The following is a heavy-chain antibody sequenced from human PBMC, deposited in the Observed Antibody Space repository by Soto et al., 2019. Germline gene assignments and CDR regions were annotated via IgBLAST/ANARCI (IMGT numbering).Heavy chain of an antibody. CDR3: ARETGAMVRETHSNMDV. CDR2: ISAYNGNT. V-gene: IGHV1-18*01. Sequence: ASVKVSCKASGYTLTSYGISWVRQAPGQGLEWMGWISAYNGNTNYAQKLQGRVTMTTDTSTSTAYMELRSLRSDDTAVYYCARETGAMVRETHSNMDVWGKGTRVTASS. CDR1: GYTLTSYG. J-gene: IGHJ6*03. D-gene: IGHD3-10*01.